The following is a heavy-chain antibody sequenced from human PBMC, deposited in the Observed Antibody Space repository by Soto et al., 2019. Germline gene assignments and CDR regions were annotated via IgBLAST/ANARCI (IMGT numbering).Heavy chain of an antibody. Sequence: GGSLRLSCAASGFTFSSYSMNWVRQAPGKGLEWVSSISSSSSYICYADSVKGRFTISRDNAKNSLYLQMNSLRAEDTAVYYCARDSPPYRLDYWGQGTLVTVSS. CDR1: GFTFSSYS. CDR2: ISSSSSYI. V-gene: IGHV3-21*01. J-gene: IGHJ4*02. CDR3: ARDSPPYRLDY.